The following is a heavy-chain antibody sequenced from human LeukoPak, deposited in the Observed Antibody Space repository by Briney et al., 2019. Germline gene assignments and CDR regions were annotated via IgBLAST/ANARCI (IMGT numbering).Heavy chain of an antibody. D-gene: IGHD3-3*01. CDR1: GYTFTGYY. V-gene: IGHV1-2*02. J-gene: IGHJ4*02. Sequence: GASVKVSCKASGYTFTGYYMHWVRQAPGQGLEWMGWINPNSGGTNYAQKFQGRVTMTRDTSISTAYMELSRLRSDDTAVYYCARGSPILEWSLYYFDYWGQGTLVTVSS. CDR3: ARGSPILEWSLYYFDY. CDR2: INPNSGGT.